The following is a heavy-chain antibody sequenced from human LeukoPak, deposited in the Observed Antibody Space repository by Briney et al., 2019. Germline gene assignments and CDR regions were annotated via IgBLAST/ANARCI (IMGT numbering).Heavy chain of an antibody. CDR2: ISYDGSNK. CDR1: GFTFSSYG. Sequence: GGSLRLSCAAPGFTFSSYGMHWVRQAPGKGLEWVAVISYDGSNKYYADSVKGRFTISRDNSKNTLYLQMNSLRAEDTAVYYCARDHSSGWYSDYFDYWGQGTLVTVSS. J-gene: IGHJ4*02. D-gene: IGHD6-19*01. V-gene: IGHV3-30*03. CDR3: ARDHSSGWYSDYFDY.